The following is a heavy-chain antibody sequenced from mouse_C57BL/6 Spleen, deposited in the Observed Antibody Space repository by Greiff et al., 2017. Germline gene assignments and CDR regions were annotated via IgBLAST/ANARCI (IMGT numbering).Heavy chain of an antibody. D-gene: IGHD1-1*01. CDR3: ARGDYYGSSYYWYFDV. CDR2: IYPRDGST. J-gene: IGHJ1*03. Sequence: QVQLQQSDAELVKPGASVKISCKVSGYTFTDHTIHLMKQRPEQGLEWIGYIYPRDGSTKYNEKFKGKATLTADKSSSTAYMQLNSLTSEDSAVYFCARGDYYGSSYYWYFDVWGTGTTVTVSS. CDR1: GYTFTDHT. V-gene: IGHV1-78*01.